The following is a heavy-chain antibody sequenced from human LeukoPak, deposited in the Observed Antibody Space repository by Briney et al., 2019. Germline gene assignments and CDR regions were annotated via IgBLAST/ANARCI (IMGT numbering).Heavy chain of an antibody. Sequence: ASVKVSCKASGYTFTSYGISWVRQAPGQGLEWMGWISAYNGNTNYAQKLQGRVTMTTDTSTSTAYMELRSLRSDDTAVYYCARDLSSYGESWFDPWGQGTLVTVSS. J-gene: IGHJ5*02. CDR1: GYTFTSYG. CDR2: ISAYNGNT. CDR3: ARDLSSYGESWFDP. D-gene: IGHD5-18*01. V-gene: IGHV1-18*01.